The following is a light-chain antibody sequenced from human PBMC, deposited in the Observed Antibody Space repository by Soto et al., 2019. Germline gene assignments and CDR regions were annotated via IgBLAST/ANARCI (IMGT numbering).Light chain of an antibody. J-gene: IGLJ3*02. CDR3: SSYTSPSSLV. Sequence: QSALTQPASVSGSPGQSITISCTGTSSDVGGYNYVSWYQHHPGKAPKLIIYEVSNRPSGVSNRFSGSKSGNTASLTISGLQAEDEAHYYCSSYTSPSSLVFGGGTKLTVL. CDR1: SSDVGGYNY. V-gene: IGLV2-14*01. CDR2: EVS.